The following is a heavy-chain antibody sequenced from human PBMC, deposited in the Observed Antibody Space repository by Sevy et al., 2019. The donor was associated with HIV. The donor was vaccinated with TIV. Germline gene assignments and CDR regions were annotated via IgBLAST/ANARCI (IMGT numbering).Heavy chain of an antibody. J-gene: IGHJ4*01. CDR1: GFTFSNAW. V-gene: IGHV3-15*01. D-gene: IGHD2-21*02. Sequence: GGSLRLSCAASGFTFSNAWMSWVRQAPGKGLEWVGRIKSKTDGGTTNYAAPVKGRFTISRDDSKNTLYLQMNSLKTDDTAVYYCTKDHGYCGGDCYLNSGQGTLVTVSS. CDR3: TKDHGYCGGDCYLN. CDR2: IKSKTDGGTT.